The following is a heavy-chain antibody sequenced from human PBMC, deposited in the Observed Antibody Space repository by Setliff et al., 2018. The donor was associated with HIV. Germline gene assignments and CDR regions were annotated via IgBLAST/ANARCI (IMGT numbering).Heavy chain of an antibody. CDR2: INHSGSA. J-gene: IGHJ4*02. Sequence: SETLSLTCAVYGGSFSGYYWSWIRQPPGKGLEWIGEINHSGSANYNPSLKSRVTISVDTSKNQFSLKLSSVTAADTAVYYCARRAGSDYFTRFDYWGQGTLGTVSS. CDR3: ARRAGSDYFTRFDY. D-gene: IGHD3-10*01. CDR1: GGSFSGYY. V-gene: IGHV4-34*01.